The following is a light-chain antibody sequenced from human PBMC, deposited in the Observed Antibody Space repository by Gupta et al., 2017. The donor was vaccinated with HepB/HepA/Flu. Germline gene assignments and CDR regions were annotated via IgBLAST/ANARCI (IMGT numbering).Light chain of an antibody. CDR1: QDISNY. J-gene: IGKJ1*01. Sequence: DIQMTQSPSSLSASVGDRVTITCQASQDISNYFNWYQQKPGKAPKLLIYDASNVETGVPSRFSGSGSGTEFTFTISSLQPEDIATYYCQQYDNLPRTFGQGTKVEIK. CDR2: DAS. CDR3: QQYDNLPRT. V-gene: IGKV1-33*01.